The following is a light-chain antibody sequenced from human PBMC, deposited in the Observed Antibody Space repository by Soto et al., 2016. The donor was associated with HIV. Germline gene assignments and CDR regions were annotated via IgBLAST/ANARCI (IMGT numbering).Light chain of an antibody. CDR1: QGISNY. CDR2: KAS. J-gene: IGKJ1*01. V-gene: IGKV1-5*03. Sequence: DIQMTQSPSSLSTFVGDRVTITCRASQGISNYLAWYQQKPGKAPKLLIYKASSLESGVPPRFSGSGSGTEFTLTISSLQPDDFATYYCQQYNSYSWTFGQGTKVEIK. CDR3: QQYNSYSWT.